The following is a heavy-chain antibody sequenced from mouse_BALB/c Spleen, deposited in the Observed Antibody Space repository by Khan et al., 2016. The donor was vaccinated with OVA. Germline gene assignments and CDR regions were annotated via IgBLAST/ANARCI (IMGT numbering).Heavy chain of an antibody. D-gene: IGHD2-12*01. J-gene: IGHJ3*01. V-gene: IGHV1S136*01. CDR2: IYPFNDDT. CDR1: GYTFTSYV. CDR3: CTVGTYDVSFAY. Sequence: EVQLQQSGPELVKPGASVKMSCKASGYTFTSYVMHWVKQKPGLGLEWIGYIYPFNDDTTYNEKFKGKATLTSARSSSTAYIELSSLTSEDSAVYYCCTVGTYDVSFAYWGQGTLVTVPA.